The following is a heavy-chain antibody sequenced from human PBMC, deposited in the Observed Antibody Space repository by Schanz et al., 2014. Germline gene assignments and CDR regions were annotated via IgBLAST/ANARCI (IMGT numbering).Heavy chain of an antibody. V-gene: IGHV3-23*04. J-gene: IGHJ5*02. CDR2: ISGSGAST. CDR3: ARPALWFGDNCFDP. Sequence: EVQLAESGGGLVQPGGSLRLSCAASTFTFSSDWMSWVRQAPGKGLEWVSGISGSGASTYYADSVKGRFTISRDNAKNSLYLEMNSLRAEDTAVYYCARPALWFGDNCFDPWGQGTLVTVSS. CDR1: TFTFSSDW. D-gene: IGHD3-10*01.